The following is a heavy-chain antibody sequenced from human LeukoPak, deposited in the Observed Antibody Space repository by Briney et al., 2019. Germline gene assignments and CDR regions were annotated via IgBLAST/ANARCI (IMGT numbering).Heavy chain of an antibody. CDR1: GFTFSDYY. CDR2: ISSSSSYT. CDR3: ARVESSGPLPGYYYGMDV. D-gene: IGHD3-22*01. J-gene: IGHJ6*02. V-gene: IGHV3-11*05. Sequence: GGSLRLSCAVSGFTFSDYYMNWIRQAPGKGLEWVSYISSSSSYTNYADSVKGRFTISRDNAKNSLYLQMNSLRAEDTAIYYCARVESSGPLPGYYYGMDVWGQGTTVTVSS.